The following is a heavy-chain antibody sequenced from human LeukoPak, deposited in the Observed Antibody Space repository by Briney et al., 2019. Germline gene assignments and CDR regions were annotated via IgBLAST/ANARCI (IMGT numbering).Heavy chain of an antibody. Sequence: GGSLRLSCAASGFSFSSYWMSWVRQAPGKGLEWVSALSGSGGSTYYADSVKGRFTISRDNSKNTLYLQMNSLRAEDTAVYYCAKAGDSSGYYYFDYWGQGTLVTVSS. D-gene: IGHD3-22*01. J-gene: IGHJ4*02. CDR1: GFSFSSYW. CDR2: LSGSGGST. CDR3: AKAGDSSGYYYFDY. V-gene: IGHV3-23*01.